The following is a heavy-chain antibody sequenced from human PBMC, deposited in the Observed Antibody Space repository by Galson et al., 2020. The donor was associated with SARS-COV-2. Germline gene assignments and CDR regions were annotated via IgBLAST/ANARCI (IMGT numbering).Heavy chain of an antibody. Sequence: SETLSLTCTVSGGSISSSSYYWGWIRQPPGKGLEWIGSIYYSGSTYYNPSLKSRVTISVDTSKNQFSLKLSSVTAADTAVYYCARGHGDMIVGEYYYGMDVWGQGTTVTVSS. CDR2: IYYSGST. CDR3: ARGHGDMIVGEYYYGMDV. V-gene: IGHV4-39*01. J-gene: IGHJ6*02. D-gene: IGHD3-22*01. CDR1: GGSISSSSYY.